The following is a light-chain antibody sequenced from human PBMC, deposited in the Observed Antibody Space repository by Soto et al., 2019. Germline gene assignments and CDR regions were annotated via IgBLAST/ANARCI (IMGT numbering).Light chain of an antibody. CDR3: AAWDDSAFGVV. CDR2: TNN. V-gene: IGLV1-44*01. CDR1: SSNIGSHI. Sequence: QSVLTQPPSASGAPGQTVTIACAGSSSNIGSHIVNWYQQVPGTAPKLLIYTNNHRPSGGPDRFSGSKSGNSASLAISGLQSEDEDDYYCAAWDDSAFGVVFGGGTKLTVL. J-gene: IGLJ2*01.